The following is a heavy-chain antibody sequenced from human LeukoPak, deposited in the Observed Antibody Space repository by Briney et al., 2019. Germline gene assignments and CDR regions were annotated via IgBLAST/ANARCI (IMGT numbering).Heavy chain of an antibody. D-gene: IGHD5-18*01. Sequence: ASVKVSCKASGYTFTSYDINWVRQATGQGLEWMGWMNPNSGNTGYAQKFQGRVTMTRNTSISTAYMELSSLRSEDTAVHYCARRNTAVVAGLDYWGQGTLVTVSS. CDR2: MNPNSGNT. V-gene: IGHV1-8*01. J-gene: IGHJ4*02. CDR3: ARRNTAVVAGLDY. CDR1: GYTFTSYD.